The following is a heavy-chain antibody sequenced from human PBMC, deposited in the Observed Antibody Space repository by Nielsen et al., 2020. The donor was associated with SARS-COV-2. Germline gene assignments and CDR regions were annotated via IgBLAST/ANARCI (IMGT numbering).Heavy chain of an antibody. CDR2: ISSSSSTI. D-gene: IGHD2-21*01. CDR1: GFTFSSYS. J-gene: IGHJ4*02. Sequence: WGSLRLSCAASGFTFSSYSMNWVRQAPGKGLEWVSYISSSSSTIYYADSVKGRFTISRDNAKNSLYLQMNSLRAEDTAVYYCAKGGPLFAYDSWGQGTLVTVSS. V-gene: IGHV3-48*01. CDR3: AKGGPLFAYDS.